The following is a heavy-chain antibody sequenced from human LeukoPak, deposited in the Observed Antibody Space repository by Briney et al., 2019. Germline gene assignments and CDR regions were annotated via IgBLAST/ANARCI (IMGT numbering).Heavy chain of an antibody. CDR2: IYHSGST. CDR1: GYSISSGYY. CDR3: ARSVGYCSGGSCDEGY. D-gene: IGHD2-15*01. V-gene: IGHV4-38-2*01. J-gene: IGHJ4*02. Sequence: SETLSLTCAVSGYSISSGYYWGWIRQPPGKGLGWIGSIYHSGSTYYNPSLKSRVTISVDTSKNQFSLKLSSVTAADTAVYYCARSVGYCSGGSCDEGYWGQGTLVTVSS.